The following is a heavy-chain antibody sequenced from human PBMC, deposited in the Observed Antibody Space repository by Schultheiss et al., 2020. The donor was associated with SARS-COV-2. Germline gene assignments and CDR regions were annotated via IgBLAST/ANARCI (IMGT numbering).Heavy chain of an antibody. CDR1: GYTFTSYG. CDR2: INPNSGGT. D-gene: IGHD2-8*02. V-gene: IGHV1-2*06. Sequence: ASVKVSCKASGYTFTSYGISWVRQAPGQGLEWMGRINPNSGGTNYAQKFQGRVTMTRDTSISTAYMELSRLRSDDTAVYYCARVLTKLVADAFDIWGQGTMVTVSS. J-gene: IGHJ3*02. CDR3: ARVLTKLVADAFDI.